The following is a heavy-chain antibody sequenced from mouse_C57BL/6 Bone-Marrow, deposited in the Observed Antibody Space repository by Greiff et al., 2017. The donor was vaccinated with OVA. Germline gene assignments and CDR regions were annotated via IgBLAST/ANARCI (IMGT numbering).Heavy chain of an antibody. CDR1: GYTFTSYG. CDR3: ARDYYYGSSYLFAY. D-gene: IGHD1-1*01. V-gene: IGHV1-81*01. CDR2: IYPRSGNT. J-gene: IGHJ3*01. Sequence: VKLQESGAELARPGASVKLSCKASGYTFTSYGISWVKQRTGQGLEWIGEIYPRSGNTYYNEKFKGKATFTADTSSNTAYMQLSSLTTEDSAIYYCARDYYYGSSYLFAYWGQGTLVTVSA.